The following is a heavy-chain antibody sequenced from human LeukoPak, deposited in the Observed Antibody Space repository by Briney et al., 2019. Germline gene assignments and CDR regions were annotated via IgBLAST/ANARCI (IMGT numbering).Heavy chain of an antibody. CDR2: ISSSSLI. Sequence: PGGSLRLSCAVSGFIFSNYPMHWVRQAPGKGLEWISYISSSSLIYYGDSVKGRCTISRDNAKNSLTLQMNSLRAEDTAVYYCARAGDPSVGGTRHFDHWGQGILVTVSS. CDR3: ARAGDPSVGGTRHFDH. J-gene: IGHJ4*02. D-gene: IGHD1-1*01. V-gene: IGHV3-48*01. CDR1: GFIFSNYP.